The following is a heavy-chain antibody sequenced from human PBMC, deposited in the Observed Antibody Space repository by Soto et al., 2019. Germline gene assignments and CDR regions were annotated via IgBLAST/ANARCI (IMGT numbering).Heavy chain of an antibody. CDR1: GFTFSSYA. CDR2: ISYDGSNK. Sequence: QVQLVESGGGVVQPGRSLRLSCAASGFTFSSYAMHWVRQAPGKGLEWVVVISYDGSNKYYADSVKGRFTISRDNSKNTLYLQMNSLRAEDTAVYYCARGVPCGDCSKYYYYGMDVWGQGTTVTVSS. J-gene: IGHJ6*02. D-gene: IGHD2-21*02. CDR3: ARGVPCGDCSKYYYYGMDV. V-gene: IGHV3-30-3*01.